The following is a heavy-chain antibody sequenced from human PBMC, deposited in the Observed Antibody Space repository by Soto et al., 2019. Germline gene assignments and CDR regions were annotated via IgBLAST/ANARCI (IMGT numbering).Heavy chain of an antibody. Sequence: QVQLQESGPGLVKPSGTLSLTCAVSGGSISSSNWWSWVRQPPGKGLEWIGEIYHSGSTNYNPSLKTRGAISVDKSKDQFSLKLGSVTAADAAVYYCASVRGGYYYAMDVWGRGTTVTVSS. CDR1: GGSISSSNW. V-gene: IGHV4-4*02. J-gene: IGHJ6*02. D-gene: IGHD3-10*02. CDR2: IYHSGST. CDR3: ASVRGGYYYAMDV.